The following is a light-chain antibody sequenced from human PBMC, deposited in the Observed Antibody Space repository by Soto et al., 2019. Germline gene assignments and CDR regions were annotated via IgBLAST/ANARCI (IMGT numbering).Light chain of an antibody. Sequence: QSVLTQPPSASGTPGQRVTISCSGSSSNIGRNFVYWYQQLPGTAPKLLIHSNNQRPSGVPDRISGSKSGTSASLAISGLRSEDEADYYCAAWDDSLSGYVFATGTKLTVL. CDR3: AAWDDSLSGYV. CDR1: SSNIGRNF. CDR2: SNN. J-gene: IGLJ1*01. V-gene: IGLV1-47*02.